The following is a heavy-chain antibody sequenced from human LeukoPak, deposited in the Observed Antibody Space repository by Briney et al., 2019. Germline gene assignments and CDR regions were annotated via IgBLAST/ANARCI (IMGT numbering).Heavy chain of an antibody. Sequence: PGGSLRLSCEISGFRIDNYGMTWVRQAPGKGLEWVSTIGSSGTYIHYAASVKGRFTISRDNAKNSLYLQMNSLRAEDTAVYYCASAKPLGPVDYWGQGTLVTVSS. J-gene: IGHJ4*02. CDR1: GFRIDNYG. CDR3: ASAKPLGPVDY. D-gene: IGHD1-14*01. CDR2: IGSSGTYI. V-gene: IGHV3-21*01.